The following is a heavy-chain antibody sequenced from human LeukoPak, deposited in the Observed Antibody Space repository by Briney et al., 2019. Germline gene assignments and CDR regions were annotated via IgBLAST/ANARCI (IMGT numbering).Heavy chain of an antibody. CDR1: GFTFSSYS. CDR3: AREISSSWYYFDY. CDR2: ISSSSSYI. D-gene: IGHD6-13*01. Sequence: GGSLRLSCAASGFTFSSYSMNWVRQAPGKGLEWVSSISSSSSYIYYADSVKGRFTISRDNAKNSLYQQMNSLRAEDTAVYYCAREISSSWYYFDYWGQGTLVTVSS. J-gene: IGHJ4*02. V-gene: IGHV3-21*01.